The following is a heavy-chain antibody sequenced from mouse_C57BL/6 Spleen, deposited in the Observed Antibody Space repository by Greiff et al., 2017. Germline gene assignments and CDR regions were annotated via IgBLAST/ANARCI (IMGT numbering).Heavy chain of an antibody. CDR2: IYPGSGNT. Sequence: VKLKQSGAELVRPGASVKLSCKASGYTFTDYYINWVKQRPGQGLEWIARIYPGSGNTYYNEKFKGKATLTAEKSSSTAYMQLSSLTSEDSAVYFCARGHGSSYWYFDVWGTGTTVTVSS. CDR3: ARGHGSSYWYFDV. D-gene: IGHD1-1*01. V-gene: IGHV1-76*01. J-gene: IGHJ1*03. CDR1: GYTFTDYY.